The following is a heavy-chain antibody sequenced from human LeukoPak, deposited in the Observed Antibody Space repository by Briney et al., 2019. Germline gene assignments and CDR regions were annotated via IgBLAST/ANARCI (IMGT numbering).Heavy chain of an antibody. Sequence: GGSLRLSCAASGSTFSSYGMSWVRQAPGKGLEWVSAITATSSSTHDADSVQGRFTISRDNSKNTLYLQMKSLRPEDTAIYYCAKLFESGTYNNFFHYWGQGTLVTVFS. V-gene: IGHV3-23*01. CDR3: AKLFESGTYNNFFHY. CDR2: ITATSSST. J-gene: IGHJ4*02. CDR1: GSTFSSYG. D-gene: IGHD3-10*01.